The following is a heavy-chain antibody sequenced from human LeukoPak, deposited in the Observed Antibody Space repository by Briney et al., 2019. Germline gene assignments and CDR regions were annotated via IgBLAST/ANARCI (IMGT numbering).Heavy chain of an antibody. CDR3: AREIDYDSSGYYYAYFDY. CDR2: IYSGGST. D-gene: IGHD3-22*01. J-gene: IGHJ4*02. CDR1: GFTVSSNY. Sequence: GGSLRLSCAASGFTVSSNYMSWVCQAPGKGLEWVSVIYSGGSTYYADSVEGRFTISRDNSKNTLYLQMNSLRAEDTAVYYCAREIDYDSSGYYYAYFDYWGQGTLVTVSS. V-gene: IGHV3-66*01.